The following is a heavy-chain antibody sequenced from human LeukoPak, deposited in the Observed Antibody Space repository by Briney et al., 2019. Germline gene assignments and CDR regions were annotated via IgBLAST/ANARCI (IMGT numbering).Heavy chain of an antibody. Sequence: PSETLSLTCAVSGYSISSGYYWGWIRQPPGKGPEWIGSIYHSGSTYYNPSLKSRVTISVDTSKNQFSLKLSSVTAADTAVYYCAREDSGRLEAFDIWGQGTMVTVSS. CDR3: AREDSGRLEAFDI. V-gene: IGHV4-38-2*02. J-gene: IGHJ3*02. D-gene: IGHD1-26*01. CDR1: GYSISSGYY. CDR2: IYHSGST.